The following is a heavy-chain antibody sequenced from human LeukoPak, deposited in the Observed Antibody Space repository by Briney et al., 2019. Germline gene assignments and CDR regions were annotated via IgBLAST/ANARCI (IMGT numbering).Heavy chain of an antibody. D-gene: IGHD6-19*01. CDR1: GGSISSYY. V-gene: IGHV4-59*01. CDR3: ARDKSGWTWRYFDY. J-gene: IGHJ4*02. CDR2: IYYSGST. Sequence: PSETLSLTCTVPGGSISSYYWSWIRQPPGKGLEWIGYIYYSGSTNYNPSLKSRVTISVDTSKNQFSLKLSSVTAADTAVYYCARDKSGWTWRYFDYWGQGTLVTVSS.